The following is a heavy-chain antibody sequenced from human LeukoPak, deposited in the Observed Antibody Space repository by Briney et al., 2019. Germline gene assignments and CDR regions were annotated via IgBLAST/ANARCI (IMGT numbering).Heavy chain of an antibody. CDR3: ALIWVYATDDY. J-gene: IGHJ4*02. CDR1: GFNFNDYY. CDR2: IRYDGSNK. Sequence: GGSLRLSCAASGFNFNDYYMSWIRQAPGKGLEWVAFIRYDGSNKYYADSVKGRFTISRDNSKNTLYLQMNSLRAEDTAVYYCALIWVYATDDYWGQGALVTVSS. D-gene: IGHD2-8*01. V-gene: IGHV3-30*02.